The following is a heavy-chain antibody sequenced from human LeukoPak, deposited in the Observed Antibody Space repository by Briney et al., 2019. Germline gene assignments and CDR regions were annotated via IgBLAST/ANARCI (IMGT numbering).Heavy chain of an antibody. CDR1: GFAFSDYS. D-gene: IGHD6-19*01. Sequence: AGGSLRLSCAASGFAFSDYSMNWVRQAPGKGLEWVSYISSSDNTIHYADSVKGRFTISRDNAKNSLYLQINSLRVEDTAVYYCARREATGCLSFGHWGQGTLVTVSS. J-gene: IGHJ4*02. CDR3: ARREATGCLSFGH. V-gene: IGHV3-48*04. CDR2: ISSSDNTI.